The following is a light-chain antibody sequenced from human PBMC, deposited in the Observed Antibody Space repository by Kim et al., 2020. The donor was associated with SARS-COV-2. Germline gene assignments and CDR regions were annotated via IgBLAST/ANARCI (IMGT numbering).Light chain of an antibody. CDR3: QSYHSSNWV. CDR2: EDN. Sequence: TTSITRSRGRRALNELPWYQQRPGRLPTTVIYEDNQRPSGVPARFSGSIDSSSNSASLPLSGLKTEDEAAYYCQSYHSSNWVFGGGTQLTVL. V-gene: IGLV6-57*01. CDR1: RGRRALNE. J-gene: IGLJ3*02.